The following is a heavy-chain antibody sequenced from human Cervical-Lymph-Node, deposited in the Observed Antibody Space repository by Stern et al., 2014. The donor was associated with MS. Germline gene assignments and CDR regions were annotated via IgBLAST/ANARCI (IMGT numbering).Heavy chain of an antibody. CDR2: ISHDGSNK. J-gene: IGHJ6*02. CDR3: VRTESFYYYDGMDV. V-gene: IGHV3-30*09. Sequence: VQLVESGGGVVPPGRSLRLSCADSGFTFSTSAMHWVRQAPGKGLEWVAVISHDGSNKQYGDSVKGRLAISRDNSRNTLSLEIYSLRAEDTAVYYCVRTESFYYYDGMDVWGHGTTVIVSS. CDR1: GFTFSTSA.